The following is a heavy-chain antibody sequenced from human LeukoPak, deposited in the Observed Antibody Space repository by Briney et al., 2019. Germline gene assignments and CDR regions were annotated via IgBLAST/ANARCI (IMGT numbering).Heavy chain of an antibody. J-gene: IGHJ6*02. CDR2: INRSGST. CDR3: ARGRLEYTAIAPRNYYYYGMDV. D-gene: IGHD5-18*01. CDR1: GGSFSGYY. V-gene: IGHV4-34*01. Sequence: SETLSLTCAVYGGSFSGYYWSWIRQPPGKGLEWIGEINRSGSTNYNPSLKSRVTISVDTSKNQFSLKLSSVAAADTAVYYCARGRLEYTAIAPRNYYYYGMDVWGQGTTVTVSS.